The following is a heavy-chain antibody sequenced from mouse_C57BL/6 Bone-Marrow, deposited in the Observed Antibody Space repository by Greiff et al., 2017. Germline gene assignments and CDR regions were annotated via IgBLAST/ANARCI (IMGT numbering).Heavy chain of an antibody. J-gene: IGHJ4*01. D-gene: IGHD1-1*01. CDR1: GYTFTDYY. Sequence: QVHVKQSGAELVRPGASVKLSCKASGYTFTDYYINWVKQRPGQGLEWIARIYPGSGNTYYNEKFKGKATLTAEKSSSTAYMQLSSLTSEDSAVYFCAREYDGSSFYAMDYWGQGTSVTVSS. CDR2: IYPGSGNT. CDR3: AREYDGSSFYAMDY. V-gene: IGHV1-76*01.